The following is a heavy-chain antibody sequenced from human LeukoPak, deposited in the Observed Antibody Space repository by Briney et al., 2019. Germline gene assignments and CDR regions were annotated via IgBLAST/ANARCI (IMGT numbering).Heavy chain of an antibody. D-gene: IGHD3-9*01. V-gene: IGHV1-69*01. CDR3: ARAPHDILTGYDWFDP. Sequence: ASVTVSCKASGGTFSSYAISWVRQAPGQGLEWMGGIIPIFGTANYAQKFQGRVTITADESTSTAYMELSSLRSEDTAVYYCARAPHDILTGYDWFDPWGQGTLVTVSS. CDR1: GGTFSSYA. CDR2: IIPIFGTA. J-gene: IGHJ5*02.